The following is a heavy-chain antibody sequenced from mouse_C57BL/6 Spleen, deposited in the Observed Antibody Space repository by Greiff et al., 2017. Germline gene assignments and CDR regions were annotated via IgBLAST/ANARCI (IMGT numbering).Heavy chain of an antibody. Sequence: VQLQQSGPELVKPGASVKMSCKASGYTFTDYNMHWVKQSHGKSLEWIGYINPNNGGTSYNQKFKGKATFTVNKSAITAYMELRSLTSEDSAVYYCARSGGLYAMDYWGQGTSVTVSS. CDR3: ARSGGLYAMDY. CDR2: INPNNGGT. J-gene: IGHJ4*01. V-gene: IGHV1-22*01. D-gene: IGHD3-1*01. CDR1: GYTFTDYN.